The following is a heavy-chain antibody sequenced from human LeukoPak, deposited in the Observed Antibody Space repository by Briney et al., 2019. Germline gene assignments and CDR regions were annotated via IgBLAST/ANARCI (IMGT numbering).Heavy chain of an antibody. CDR3: ARDSSSWYWYFDL. CDR2: INHSGST. Sequence: PSETLSLTCAVYGGSFSGYYWSWIRQPPGKGLEWIGEINHSGSTNYNPSLKSRVTISVDTSKNQFSLKLSSVTAADTAVYYCARDSSSWYWYFDLWGRGTLDTVSS. J-gene: IGHJ2*01. CDR1: GGSFSGYY. D-gene: IGHD6-13*01. V-gene: IGHV4-34*01.